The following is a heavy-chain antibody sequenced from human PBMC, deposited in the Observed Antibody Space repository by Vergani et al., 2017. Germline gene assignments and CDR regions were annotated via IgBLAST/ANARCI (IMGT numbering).Heavy chain of an antibody. V-gene: IGHV1-2*02. D-gene: IGHD6-13*01. J-gene: IGHJ6*02. CDR1: GYTFTDYY. CDR2: INPNNGGT. CDR3: ARVWGDTLSSPMFDYYGMDV. Sequence: QVQLVQSGAEVKKPGASVKVSCKASGYTFTDYYMHWARQAPGQGLERMGWINPNNGGTKYAQKFQGRVTMTRDTSISTAYMELSRLKSDDTAVYNCARVWGDTLSSPMFDYYGMDVWGQGTTVTVSS.